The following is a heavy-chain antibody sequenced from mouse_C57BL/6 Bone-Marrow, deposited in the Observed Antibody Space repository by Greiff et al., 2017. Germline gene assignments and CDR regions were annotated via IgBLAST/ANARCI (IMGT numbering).Heavy chain of an antibody. J-gene: IGHJ1*03. D-gene: IGHD4-1*01. CDR1: GYTFTSYW. CDR2: IDPSDSYT. V-gene: IGHV1-69*01. Sequence: QVQLKQPGAELVMPGASVKLSCKASGYTFTSYWMHWVKQRPGQGLEWIGEIDPSDSYTNYNQKFKGKSTLTVDKCSSTAYMQLSSLTSEDSAVYYCAPGTGPYWYFDVWGTGTTVTVSS. CDR3: APGTGPYWYFDV.